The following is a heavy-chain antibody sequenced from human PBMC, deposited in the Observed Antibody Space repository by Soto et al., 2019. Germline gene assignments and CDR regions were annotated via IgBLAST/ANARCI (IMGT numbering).Heavy chain of an antibody. CDR3: VREVRRDFDY. D-gene: IGHD3-10*01. J-gene: IGHJ4*02. CDR1: GFTFSSYE. CDR2: ISTSGSTI. Sequence: PGGSLRLSCAASGFTFSSYEMNWVRQAPGKGLEWISYISTSGSTIFYADSVKGRFTISRDNAKNSLYLQMNSLRAEDTAVYYCVREVRRDFDYWGQGTPVNV. V-gene: IGHV3-48*03.